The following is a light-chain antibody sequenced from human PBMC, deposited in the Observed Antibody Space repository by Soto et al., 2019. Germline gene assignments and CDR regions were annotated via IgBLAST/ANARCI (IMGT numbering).Light chain of an antibody. Sequence: DIQLTQSPSSLPASVGDRVTLTFRASQGIGNYLAWYQQTPGKVPKLLIYAASTLQSGVPSRFSGSGSGTEFTLTISSLQPDDVATYYCQTYNSPPKTFGQGTKVDIK. CDR3: QTYNSPPKT. CDR2: AAS. CDR1: QGIGNY. J-gene: IGKJ1*01. V-gene: IGKV1-27*01.